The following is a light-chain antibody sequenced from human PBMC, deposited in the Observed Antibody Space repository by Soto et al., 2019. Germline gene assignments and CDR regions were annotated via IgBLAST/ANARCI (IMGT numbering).Light chain of an antibody. Sequence: QSVLTQPASVSGSPGQSITIYCTGTSSDVGSYNLVSWYQQHPGKAPKLMIYEGSKRPSGVSNRFSGSKSGNTASLTISGLQAEDEADYYCCSYAGSSTLEVFGTGTKLTVL. J-gene: IGLJ1*01. V-gene: IGLV2-23*01. CDR1: SSDVGSYNL. CDR3: CSYAGSSTLEV. CDR2: EGS.